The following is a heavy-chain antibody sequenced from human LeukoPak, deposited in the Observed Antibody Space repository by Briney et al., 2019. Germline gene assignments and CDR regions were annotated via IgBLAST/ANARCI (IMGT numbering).Heavy chain of an antibody. CDR2: ISYDGSNK. J-gene: IGHJ4*02. V-gene: IGHV3-30*18. D-gene: IGHD6-19*01. CDR3: AKDGGYSSYHY. Sequence: GRSLRLSCAASEFTFSSYGMHWVRQAPGKGLEWVAVISYDGSNKYYADSVKGRFTISRDNSKNTLYLQMNSLRAEDTAVYYCAKDGGYSSYHYWGQGTLVTVSS. CDR1: EFTFSSYG.